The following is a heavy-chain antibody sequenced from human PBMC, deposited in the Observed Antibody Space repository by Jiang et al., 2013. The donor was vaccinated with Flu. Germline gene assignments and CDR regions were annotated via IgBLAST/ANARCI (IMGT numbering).Heavy chain of an antibody. J-gene: IGHJ4*02. CDR2: INPNSGGT. CDR3: ARSRITMVRGVIIHFDY. CDR1: GYTFTGYY. V-gene: IGHV1-2*04. Sequence: GAEVKKPGASVKVSCKASGYTFTGYYMHWVRQAPGQGLEWMGWINPNSGGTNYAQKFQGWVTMTRDTSISTAYMELSRLRSDDTAVYYCARSRITMVRGVIIHFDYWGQGTLVTVSS. D-gene: IGHD3-10*01.